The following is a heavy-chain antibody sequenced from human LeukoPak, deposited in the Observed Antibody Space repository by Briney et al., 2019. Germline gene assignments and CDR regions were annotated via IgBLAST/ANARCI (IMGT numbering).Heavy chain of an antibody. CDR2: INPSGGST. J-gene: IGHJ4*02. D-gene: IGHD3-9*01. CDR1: GYTFTSYY. CDR3: ARDANGGYDILTGYPDNYFDY. Sequence: ASVKVSCKASGYTFTSYYMHWVRQAPGQGLEWMGIINPSGGSTSYAQKFQGRVTMTRDTSTSTVYMELSGLRSEDTAVYYCARDANGGYDILTGYPDNYFDYWGQGTLVTVSS. V-gene: IGHV1-46*01.